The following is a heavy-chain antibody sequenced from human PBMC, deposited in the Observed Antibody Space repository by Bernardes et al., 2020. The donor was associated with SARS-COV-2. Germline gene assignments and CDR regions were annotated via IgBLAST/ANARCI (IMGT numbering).Heavy chain of an antibody. CDR2: ISGSGGST. CDR3: AKDLCIAAAGGLCGMDV. J-gene: IGHJ6*02. Sequence: GGSLRLSCAASGFTFSSYAMSWVRQAPGKGLEWVSAISGSGGSTYYADSVKGRFTISRDNSKNTLYLQMNSLRAEDTAVYYCAKDLCIAAAGGLCGMDVWGQGTTVTVSS. V-gene: IGHV3-23*01. CDR1: GFTFSSYA. D-gene: IGHD6-13*01.